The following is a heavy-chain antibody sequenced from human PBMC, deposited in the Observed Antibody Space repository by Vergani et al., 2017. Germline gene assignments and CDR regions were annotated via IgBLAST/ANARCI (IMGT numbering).Heavy chain of an antibody. CDR3: ATEPTSDSRGWYVAH. J-gene: IGHJ4*02. V-gene: IGHV4-31*03. CDR2: IYYSGST. D-gene: IGHD6-19*01. CDR1: GGSIRSGGSS. Sequence: QVQLQESGPGLVQPSQTLSLPCTVSGGSIRSGGSSWSWIRQHPGKGLAWIGYIYYSGSTYYNPSLKSRVTISVDTSKNQFSLKLSSVTAADTAVYYCATEPTSDSRGWYVAHWGQGTLVTVSS.